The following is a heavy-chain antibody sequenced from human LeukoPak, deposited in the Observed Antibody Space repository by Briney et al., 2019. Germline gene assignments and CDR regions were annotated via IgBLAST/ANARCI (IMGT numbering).Heavy chain of an antibody. J-gene: IGHJ6*02. D-gene: IGHD6-19*01. V-gene: IGHV3-9*01. CDR1: GFTFDDYA. CDR2: ISWNSGTI. CDR3: AKDIRGPYSIAVAGTMFLSFDYGMDV. Sequence: GGSLRLSCAASGFTFDDYAMHWVRQPPGKGLGWGSGISWNSGTIGYADSVKGRFTISRDNAKNSLYLQMNSLRAEDTALYYCAKDIRGPYSIAVAGTMFLSFDYGMDVWGQGTTVTVSS.